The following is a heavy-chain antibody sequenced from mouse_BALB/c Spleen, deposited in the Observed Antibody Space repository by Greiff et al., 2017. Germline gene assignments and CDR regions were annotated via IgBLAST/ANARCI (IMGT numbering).Heavy chain of an antibody. J-gene: IGHJ3*01. D-gene: IGHD1-2*01. CDR3: ARHGTSYYGFAY. V-gene: IGHV5-9-3*01. CDR1: GFTFSSYA. CDR2: ISSGGSYT. Sequence: EVQRVESGGGLVKPGGSLKLSCAASGFTFSSYAMSWVRQTPEKRLEWVATISSGGSYTYYPDSVKGRFTISRDNAKNTLYLQMSSLRSEDTAMYYCARHGTSYYGFAYWGQGTLVTVSA.